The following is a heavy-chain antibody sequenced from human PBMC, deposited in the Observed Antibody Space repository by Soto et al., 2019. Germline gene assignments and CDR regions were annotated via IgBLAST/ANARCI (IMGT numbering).Heavy chain of an antibody. CDR3: ARGSSLYYYDTSGHYRFDP. CDR1: GGSISSGDYY. D-gene: IGHD3-22*01. Sequence: SETLSLTCTVSGGSISSGDYYWSWIRQPPGKGLEWIGYIYYSGSTYYNPSLKSRVTISLDTSKNQFSLKLSSVTAADTAVYYCARGSSLYYYDTSGHYRFDPWGQGTLVTVSS. CDR2: IYYSGST. V-gene: IGHV4-30-4*01. J-gene: IGHJ5*02.